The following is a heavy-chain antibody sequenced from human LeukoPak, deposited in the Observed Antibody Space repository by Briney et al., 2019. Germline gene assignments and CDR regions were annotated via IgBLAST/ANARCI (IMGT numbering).Heavy chain of an antibody. V-gene: IGHV3-66*01. D-gene: IGHD1-26*01. J-gene: IGHJ4*02. CDR2: IYSGGST. CDR1: GFTVSSNY. CDR3: ARDSPGGGSDY. Sequence: GGSLRLSCAASGFTVSSNYMSWVRQAPGKGLEWVSVIYSGGSTYYADSVKGRFTISRDNSKNTLYPQMNSLRAEDTAVYYCARDSPGGGSDYWGQGTLVTVSS.